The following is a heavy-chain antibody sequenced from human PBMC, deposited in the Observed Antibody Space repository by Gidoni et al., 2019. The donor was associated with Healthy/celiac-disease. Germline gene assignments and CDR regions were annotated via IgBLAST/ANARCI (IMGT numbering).Heavy chain of an antibody. Sequence: QVQLQESGPGLVTPSQTLSLTCTVSGRSIRSGGYYWSWIRQHPGKGLGWIGYIYYSGSSYYNPSLKSRVTISVDTSKNQFSLKLSSVTAADTAVYYCARVVGEIWQLDYYFDYWGQGTLVTVSS. CDR2: IYYSGSS. CDR3: ARVVGEIWQLDYYFDY. D-gene: IGHD6-13*01. CDR1: GRSIRSGGYY. V-gene: IGHV4-31*03. J-gene: IGHJ4*02.